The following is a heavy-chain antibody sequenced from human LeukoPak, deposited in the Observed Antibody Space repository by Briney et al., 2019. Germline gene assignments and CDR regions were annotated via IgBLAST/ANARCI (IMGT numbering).Heavy chain of an antibody. CDR3: ARGWRDYGDYVYYFDY. CDR2: ISPNSGGT. D-gene: IGHD4-17*01. CDR1: GYTFTSYY. V-gene: IGHV1-2*02. J-gene: IGHJ4*02. Sequence: GASVKVSCKASGYTFTSYYMHWVRQAPGQGLEWMGWISPNSGGTDYAQNFQGRVTMTRDTSISTAYMEVSRLRSDNTAVYYCARGWRDYGDYVYYFDYWGQGTLVTVSS.